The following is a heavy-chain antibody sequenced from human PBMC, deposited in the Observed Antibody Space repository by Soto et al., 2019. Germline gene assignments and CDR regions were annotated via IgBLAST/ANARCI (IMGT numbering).Heavy chain of an antibody. V-gene: IGHV4-39*01. CDR3: ARVTGMTTATTDRGLDT. J-gene: IGHJ5*02. CDR1: NGSISSSTSY. CDR2: IYYSGTS. D-gene: IGHD4-17*01. Sequence: QLQLQESGSGLVKPSETLSLICTVSNGSISSSTSYWAWIRQPPGKGLEWIGSIYYSGTSYYTPSLNNRATISVDTSRNQFSLRLNAVTAADTAVYYCARVTGMTTATTDRGLDTWGQGTLVTFSP.